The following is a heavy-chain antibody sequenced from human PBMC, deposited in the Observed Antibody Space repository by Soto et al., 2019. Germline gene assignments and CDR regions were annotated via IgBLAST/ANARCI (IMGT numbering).Heavy chain of an antibody. D-gene: IGHD2-8*01. CDR3: ARDPEGVHAFDI. CDR1: GFTFSSSS. CDR2: ISSRSSPI. Sequence: EVQLVESGGGLVQPGGSLRLSCPASGFTFSSSSMNWVRQAPGKGLEWVSYISSRSSPIYYADSVKGRFTISRDNAKNSLYLQMDSLRADDTAVYYCARDPEGVHAFDIWGQGTMVTVSS. J-gene: IGHJ3*02. V-gene: IGHV3-48*01.